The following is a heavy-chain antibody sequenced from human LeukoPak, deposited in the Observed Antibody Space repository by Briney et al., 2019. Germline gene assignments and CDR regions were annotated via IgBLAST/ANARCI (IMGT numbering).Heavy chain of an antibody. Sequence: ASVRVSCKASGYTFTSYYMHWVRQAPGQGLEWMGIINPSGGSTSYAQKFQGRVTMTRDASTSTVYMELSSLRSEDTAVYYCLVLGYCSGGSCPPNAFDIWGQGTMDTVSS. D-gene: IGHD2-15*01. V-gene: IGHV1-46*01. J-gene: IGHJ3*02. CDR2: INPSGGST. CDR3: LVLGYCSGGSCPPNAFDI. CDR1: GYTFTSYY.